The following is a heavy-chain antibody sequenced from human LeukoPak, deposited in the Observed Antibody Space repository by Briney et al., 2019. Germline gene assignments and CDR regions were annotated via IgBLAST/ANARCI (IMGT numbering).Heavy chain of an antibody. CDR1: GYTFTGYY. V-gene: IGHV1-2*02. Sequence: ASVKVSCKASGYTFTGYYMHWVRQAPGQGLGWMGWINPNSGGTNYAQKFQGRVTMTRDTSISTAYMELSRLRSDDTAVYYCARVPITTVTLNWFDPWGQGTLVTVSS. D-gene: IGHD4-17*01. J-gene: IGHJ5*02. CDR2: INPNSGGT. CDR3: ARVPITTVTLNWFDP.